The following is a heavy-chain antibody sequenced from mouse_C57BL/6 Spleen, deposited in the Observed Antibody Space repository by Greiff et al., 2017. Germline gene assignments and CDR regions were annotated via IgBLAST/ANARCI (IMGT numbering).Heavy chain of an antibody. CDR3: TREYYYGSSYDYAMDY. CDR1: GYTFTDYE. J-gene: IGHJ4*01. Sequence: QVQLQQSGAELVRPGASVTLSCKASGYTFTDYEMHWVKQTPVHGLDWIGAIDPETGGTAYNQKFKGKAILTADKSSSTAYMELRSLTSEDSAVYYCTREYYYGSSYDYAMDYWGQGTSVTVSS. D-gene: IGHD1-1*01. V-gene: IGHV1-15*01. CDR2: IDPETGGT.